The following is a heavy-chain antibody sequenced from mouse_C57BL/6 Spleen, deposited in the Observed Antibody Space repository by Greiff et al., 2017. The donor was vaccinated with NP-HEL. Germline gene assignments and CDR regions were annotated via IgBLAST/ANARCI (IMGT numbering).Heavy chain of an antibody. CDR2: IDPSDSYT. CDR3: ASTVVGDY. CDR1: GYTFTSYW. V-gene: IGHV1-69*01. Sequence: QVQLQQPGAELVMPGASVKLSCKASGYTFTSYWMHWVKQRPGQGLEWIGEIDPSDSYTNYNQKFKGKSTLTVDKSSSTAYMQLSSLTSEDSAVYYCASTVVGDYWGQGTTLTVSS. J-gene: IGHJ2*01. D-gene: IGHD1-1*01.